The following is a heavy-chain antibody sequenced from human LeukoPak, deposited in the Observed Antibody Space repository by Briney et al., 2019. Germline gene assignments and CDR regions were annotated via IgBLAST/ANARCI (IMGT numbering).Heavy chain of an antibody. V-gene: IGHV3-48*02. J-gene: IGHJ4*02. CDR1: GFSFSSYG. Sequence: LGGSLRLSCAASGFSFSSYGMNWVRQAPGLGLEWVSYIDPTGRSVYYADSVKGRFTVSSDNANHSVFLQMNSLRDDDTAVYFCARKLALWGQGTLVTVSS. CDR3: ARKLAL. CDR2: IDPTGRSV.